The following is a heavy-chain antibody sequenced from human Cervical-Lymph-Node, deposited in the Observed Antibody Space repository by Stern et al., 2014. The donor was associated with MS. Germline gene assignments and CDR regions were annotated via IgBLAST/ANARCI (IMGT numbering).Heavy chain of an antibody. D-gene: IGHD6-19*01. CDR2: ISWDGSDT. CDR3: ASLAVAGTGGMDV. J-gene: IGHJ6*02. CDR1: GFTFDHYA. V-gene: IGHV3-9*01. Sequence: KLVESGGGLVQPGGSLRLSCLASGFTFDHYAMHWVRQAPGKGLEWVSGISWDGSDTVYADSLKGRFTVSRDNAKNSLYLELESLRPDDTALYYCASLAVAGTGGMDVWGRGTTVTISS.